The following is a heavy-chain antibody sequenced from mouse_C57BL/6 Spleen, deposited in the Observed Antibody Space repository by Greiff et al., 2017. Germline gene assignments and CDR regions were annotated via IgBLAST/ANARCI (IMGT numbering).Heavy chain of an antibody. CDR1: GYTFTSNW. J-gene: IGHJ2*01. V-gene: IGHV1-55*01. D-gene: IGHD2-5*01. CDR2: IYPGSGST. CDR3: ARSAYYSTHFDY. Sequence: QVQLQQPGAELVRPGASVKLSCKASGYTFTSNWITWVKQRPGQGLEWIGVIYPGSGSTNYNEKFKGKATLTVDTSSSTAYMQLSSLTSEDTAVYYCARSAYYSTHFDYWGQGTTLTVSS.